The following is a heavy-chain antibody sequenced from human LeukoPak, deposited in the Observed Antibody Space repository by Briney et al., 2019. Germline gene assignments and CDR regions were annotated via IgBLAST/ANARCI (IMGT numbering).Heavy chain of an antibody. CDR1: GGSISSSSYY. J-gene: IGHJ4*02. CDR2: IYYSGST. D-gene: IGHD5-24*01. CDR3: ARHEGWDGYNYDY. V-gene: IGHV4-61*05. Sequence: SETLSLTCTVSGGSISSSSYYWSWIRQPPGKGLEWIGYIYYSGSTNYNPSLKSRVTISVDTSKNQFSLKLSSVTAADTAVYYCARHEGWDGYNYDYWGQGTLVTVSS.